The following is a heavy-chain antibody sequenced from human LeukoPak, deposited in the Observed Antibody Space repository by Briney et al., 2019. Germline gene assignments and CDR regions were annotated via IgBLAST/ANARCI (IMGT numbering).Heavy chain of an antibody. CDR2: ISAYNGNT. V-gene: IGHV1-18*01. J-gene: IGHJ3*02. Sequence: ASVKVSCKASGYTFTSYAINWVRQAPGQGLEWMGWISAYNGNTNYAQKLQGRVTMTTDTSTSTAYMELRSLRSDDTAVYYCARQIYYEDAFDIWGQGTMVTVSS. D-gene: IGHD3-16*01. CDR3: ARQIYYEDAFDI. CDR1: GYTFTSYA.